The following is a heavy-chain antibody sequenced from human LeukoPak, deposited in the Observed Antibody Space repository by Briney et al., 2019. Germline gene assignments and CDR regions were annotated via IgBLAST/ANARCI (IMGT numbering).Heavy chain of an antibody. CDR1: GFTFDDYG. CDR2: INWNGGST. V-gene: IGHV3-20*04. J-gene: IGHJ3*02. Sequence: GGSLRLSCAASGFTFDDYGMSWVRQAPGKGLEWVSGINWNGGSTAYADSVKGRFTISRGNSKNTLYLQMNSLRAEDTAVYYCARDPHSSGWYDAFDIWGQGTMVTVTS. CDR3: ARDPHSSGWYDAFDI. D-gene: IGHD6-19*01.